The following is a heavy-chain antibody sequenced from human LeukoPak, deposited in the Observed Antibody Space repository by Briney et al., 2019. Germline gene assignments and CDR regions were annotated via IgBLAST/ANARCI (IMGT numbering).Heavy chain of an antibody. J-gene: IGHJ4*02. CDR2: IFYSGST. CDR3: ARHGVYYASGSPSFDY. Sequence: SETLSLTCTVSGGSISSFYWSWIRQPPGKGLEWIGYIFYSGSTNYNPSLKSRVTMSVDTSKSQFSLKLSSVTAADTAVYYCARHGVYYASGSPSFDYWGQGTLVTVSS. CDR1: GGSISSFY. V-gene: IGHV4-59*08. D-gene: IGHD3-10*01.